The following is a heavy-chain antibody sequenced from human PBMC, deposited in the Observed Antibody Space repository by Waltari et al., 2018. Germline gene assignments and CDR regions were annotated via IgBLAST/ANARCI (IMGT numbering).Heavy chain of an antibody. V-gene: IGHV3-7*01. CDR3: SVSLNS. J-gene: IGHJ4*02. CDR1: GFRFNNSW. CDR2: IKQDGRES. Sequence: EVQLVESGGGLVQPGGPLRLSCSASGFRFNNSWMDWVRQAPGKGREWVANIKQDGRESHHVDSVRGRFTISRDNAQNLLYLQMNSLRAEDTAVYYCSVSLNSWGQGTLVTVSS.